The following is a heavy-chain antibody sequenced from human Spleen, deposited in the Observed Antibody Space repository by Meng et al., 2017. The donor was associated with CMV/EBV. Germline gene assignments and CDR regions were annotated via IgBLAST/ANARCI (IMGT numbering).Heavy chain of an antibody. V-gene: IGHV1-2*02. CDR1: GYTFTAHY. D-gene: IGHD7-27*01. CDR2: IHPHRGDT. CDR3: ARDNNWGPDY. J-gene: IGHJ4*02. Sequence: ASVKVSCKASGYTFTAHYFHWVRQAPGQGLEWMGSIHPHRGDTNYAQQFQGRVTLTRDTSINTGYMELTRLTSDDTAVYYCARDNNWGPDYWGQGTLVTVSS.